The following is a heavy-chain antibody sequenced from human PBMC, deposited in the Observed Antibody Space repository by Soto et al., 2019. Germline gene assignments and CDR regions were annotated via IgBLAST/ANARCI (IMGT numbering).Heavy chain of an antibody. J-gene: IGHJ5*02. D-gene: IGHD3-22*01. Sequence: PGGSLRLSCAASGVTFSSYAMNWVRQAPGKGLEWVSTISNTGGGTFYAGSVRGRFTISRDNSNNTLYLQMHRLRADDSAIYFCAVGRHKTSGSNTWFDPWGRGTQVTV. CDR1: GVTFSSYA. V-gene: IGHV3-23*01. CDR2: ISNTGGGT. CDR3: AVGRHKTSGSNTWFDP.